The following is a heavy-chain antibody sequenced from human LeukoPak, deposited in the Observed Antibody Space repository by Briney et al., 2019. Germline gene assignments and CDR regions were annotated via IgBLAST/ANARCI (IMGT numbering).Heavy chain of an antibody. V-gene: IGHV4-4*07. Sequence: SETLSLTCTVSGGSISSYYWSWIRQPAGKGLEWIGRIYTSGSTNYNPSLKSRVTMSVDTSKNQFSLKLSPLTAADTAVYYCXRDHYSSGWYYFDYWGQGTLVTVSS. J-gene: IGHJ4*02. D-gene: IGHD6-19*01. CDR2: IYTSGST. CDR1: GGSISSYY. CDR3: XRDHYSSGWYYFDY.